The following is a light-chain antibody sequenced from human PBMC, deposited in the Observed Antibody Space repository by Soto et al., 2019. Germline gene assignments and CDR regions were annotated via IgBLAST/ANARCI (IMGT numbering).Light chain of an antibody. CDR2: GAS. CDR3: QQYSERWT. CDR1: QSVYSN. Sequence: VVMTQSPATLSVSPGERATLSCRASQSVYSNLAWYQQKPGQAPRLLISGASTRATGIPARFSGSGSGTEFTLTISSLQYEDFAVYFCQQYSERWTFGQGTKVEIK. J-gene: IGKJ1*01. V-gene: IGKV3-15*01.